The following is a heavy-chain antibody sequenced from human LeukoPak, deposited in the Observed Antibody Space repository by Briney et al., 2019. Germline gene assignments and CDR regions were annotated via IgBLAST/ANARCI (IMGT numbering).Heavy chain of an antibody. Sequence: ASVKVSCKASGYTFGRHGISWVRQAPGQGLEWMGWISGYNGDTNYAQKFQGRITMTRDTSISTAYMELSRLRSDDTAVYYCARVISSGWEEAFDIWGQGTMVTVSS. CDR3: ARVISSGWEEAFDI. CDR2: ISGYNGDT. J-gene: IGHJ3*02. CDR1: GYTFGRHG. V-gene: IGHV1-18*01. D-gene: IGHD6-19*01.